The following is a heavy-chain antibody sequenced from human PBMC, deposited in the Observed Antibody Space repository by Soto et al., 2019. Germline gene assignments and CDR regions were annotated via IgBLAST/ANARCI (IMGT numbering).Heavy chain of an antibody. D-gene: IGHD6-6*01. Sequence: EVQLVESGGSLVQPGGSLRLSCAASGFTFNTYEMNWVRQAPGKGLEWVSYISSAAGTIYYADSVKGRFTVSRDNAKNSLYLQMHSLRADDTAVYYCARSVVSDYWGPGTLVTVSS. CDR1: GFTFNTYE. CDR2: ISSAAGTI. V-gene: IGHV3-48*03. CDR3: ARSVVSDY. J-gene: IGHJ4*02.